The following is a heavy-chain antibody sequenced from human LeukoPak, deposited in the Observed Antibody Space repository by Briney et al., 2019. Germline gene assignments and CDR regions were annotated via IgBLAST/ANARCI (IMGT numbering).Heavy chain of an antibody. CDR2: LYTGGGT. Sequence: GGSLRLSCAASGFSVRTTYMSWVRQAPGKGLEWVSVLYTGGGTDHADSVKGRFTISRDNSKNTLSLHMSSLRAEDTAVYYCAKVRNRIQGAVDYWGQGTLVTVSS. D-gene: IGHD1-26*01. V-gene: IGHV3-53*01. CDR1: GFSVRTTY. J-gene: IGHJ4*02. CDR3: AKVRNRIQGAVDY.